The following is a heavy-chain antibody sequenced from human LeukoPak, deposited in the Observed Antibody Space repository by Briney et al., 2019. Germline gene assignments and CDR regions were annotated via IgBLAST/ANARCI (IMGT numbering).Heavy chain of an antibody. J-gene: IGHJ4*02. CDR3: VKTVYGTMVRGVITSPFDY. Sequence: PGGSLRLSCSASGFTFSSYAMHWVRQAPGKGLEYVSAISSNGGSTYYADSVKGRFTISRDSSKNTLYLQMSSLRAEDTAVYYCVKTVYGTMVRGVITSPFDYWGQGTLVTVSS. V-gene: IGHV3-64D*06. D-gene: IGHD3-10*01. CDR2: ISSNGGST. CDR1: GFTFSSYA.